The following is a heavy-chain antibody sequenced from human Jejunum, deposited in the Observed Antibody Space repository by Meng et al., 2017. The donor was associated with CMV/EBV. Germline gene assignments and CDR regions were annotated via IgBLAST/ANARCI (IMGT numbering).Heavy chain of an antibody. V-gene: IGHV3-21*01. Sequence: TMNWVRLAPGKGLEWISSISSNSNSKYIYYADSVKGRFTVSRDNTKNSLYLQMDALRVEDTAMYYCARDYGAGTTGDFDYWGQGTLVTVSS. CDR2: ISSNSNSKYI. D-gene: IGHD3-10*01. J-gene: IGHJ4*02. CDR3: ARDYGAGTTGDFDY. CDR1: T.